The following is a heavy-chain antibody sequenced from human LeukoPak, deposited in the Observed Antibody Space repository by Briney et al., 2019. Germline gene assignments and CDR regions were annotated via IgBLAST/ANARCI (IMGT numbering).Heavy chain of an antibody. D-gene: IGHD4-17*01. J-gene: IGHJ4*02. Sequence: WGSLRPSCAASGFTFSDYYMSWIRQAPGKGLEWVSYISSSGSTIYYADSVKGRFTISRDNAKNSLYLQMNSLRAEDTAVYYCARDLAQTTVTGWGQGTLVTVSS. V-gene: IGHV3-11*01. CDR1: GFTFSDYY. CDR3: ARDLAQTTVTG. CDR2: ISSSGSTI.